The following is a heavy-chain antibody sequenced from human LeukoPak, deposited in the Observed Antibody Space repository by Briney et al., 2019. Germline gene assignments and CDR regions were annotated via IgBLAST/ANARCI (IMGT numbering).Heavy chain of an antibody. J-gene: IGHJ6*02. CDR2: TYYRSKWFN. CDR3: ARWLHQQADMDV. Sequence: SQTLSLTCAISGDSVSSNSAAWNSIRQSPSRGLEWLGRTYYRSKWFNNYAISVKSRITIDPDTSKNQFSLQLNSVTPEDTAVYYCARWLHQQADMDVWGQGTTVTVSS. CDR1: GDSVSSNSAA. D-gene: IGHD5-24*01. V-gene: IGHV6-1*01.